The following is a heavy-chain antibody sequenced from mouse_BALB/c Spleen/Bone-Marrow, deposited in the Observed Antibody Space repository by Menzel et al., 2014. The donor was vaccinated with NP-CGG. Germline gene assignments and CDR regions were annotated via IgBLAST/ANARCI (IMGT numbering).Heavy chain of an antibody. V-gene: IGHV5-12-2*01. J-gene: IGHJ2*01. CDR3: ARRSAATYYFDY. D-gene: IGHD1-2*01. CDR2: ISNGGGST. CDR1: GFTFSSCT. Sequence: EVKLEESGGGLVQPGGSLKLSCAASGFTFSSCTMSWVRQTPEKRLEWVAYISNGGGSTYYPDTVKGRFTISRDNAKNPLYLQMSSLKSEDTAMYYCARRSAATYYFDYWGQGTTLTVSS.